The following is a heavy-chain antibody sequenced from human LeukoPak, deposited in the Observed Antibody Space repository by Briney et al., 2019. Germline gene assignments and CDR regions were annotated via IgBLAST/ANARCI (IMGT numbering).Heavy chain of an antibody. CDR2: IYYSGST. CDR1: GGSIRSSNYY. J-gene: IGHJ4*02. Sequence: SETLSLTCTVSGGSIRSSNYYWGWIRQPPGKGLEWIGSIYYSGSTYYNPSLKSRVSISSGTSKNQFSLKLSSVTAGTAVYYCARDYYGSGNVDHWGQGTLVTVSS. V-gene: IGHV4-39*07. CDR3: ARDYYGSGNVDH. D-gene: IGHD3-10*01.